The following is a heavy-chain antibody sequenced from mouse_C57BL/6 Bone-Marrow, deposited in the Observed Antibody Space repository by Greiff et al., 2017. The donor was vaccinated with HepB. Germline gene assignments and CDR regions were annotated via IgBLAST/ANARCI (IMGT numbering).Heavy chain of an antibody. D-gene: IGHD1-1*01. CDR2: IYPGDGDT. CDR1: GYAFSSYW. J-gene: IGHJ2*01. V-gene: IGHV1-80*01. CDR3: AREGDYYGSHYFDY. Sequence: QVQLQQPGAELVKPGASVKISCKASGYAFSSYWMNWVKQRPGKGLEWIGQIYPGDGDTNYNGKFKGKATLTADKSSSTAYMQLSSLTSEDSAVYFCAREGDYYGSHYFDYWGQGTTLTVSS.